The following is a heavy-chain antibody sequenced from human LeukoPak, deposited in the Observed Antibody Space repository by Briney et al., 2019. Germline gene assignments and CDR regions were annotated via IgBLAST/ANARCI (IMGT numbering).Heavy chain of an antibody. J-gene: IGHJ4*02. CDR1: GFTFSSYA. V-gene: IGHV3-23*01. D-gene: IGHD5-24*01. CDR2: ISGSGGSA. Sequence: GGSLRLSCAASGFTFSSYAMSWVRQAPGKGLEWASAISGSGGSAYYADSVKGRFTISRDNSKNTLYLQMNSLRAEDTAVYYCAKDMATYGVIDYWGQGTLVTVSS. CDR3: AKDMATYGVIDY.